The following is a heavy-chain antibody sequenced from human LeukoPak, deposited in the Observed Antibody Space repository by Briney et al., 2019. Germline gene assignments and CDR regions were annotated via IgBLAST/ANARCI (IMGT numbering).Heavy chain of an antibody. CDR3: ASSGWYY. J-gene: IGHJ4*02. V-gene: IGHV4-59*08. Sequence: PSETLSLTCTVSGGSISSYYWSWIRQPPGKGLEWIGYIYYSGSTNYNPSLKSRVTISVDTSKNQFSLKLSSVTAADTAVYYCASSGWYYWGQGTLVTVSS. D-gene: IGHD6-19*01. CDR1: GGSISSYY. CDR2: IYYSGST.